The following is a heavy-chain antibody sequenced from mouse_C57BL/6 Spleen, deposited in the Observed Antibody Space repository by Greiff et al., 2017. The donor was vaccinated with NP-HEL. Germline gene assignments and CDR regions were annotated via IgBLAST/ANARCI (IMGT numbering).Heavy chain of an antibody. V-gene: IGHV1-81*01. D-gene: IGHD1-1*01. J-gene: IGHJ3*01. CDR1: GYTFTSYG. Sequence: QVQLQQSGAELARPGASVKLSCKASGYTFTSYGISWVKQRTGQGLEWIGEIYPRSGNTYYNEKFKGKATLTADKSSSTAYMELRSLTSEDSAVYFCARDYSSSEWFAYWGQGTLVTVSA. CDR2: IYPRSGNT. CDR3: ARDYSSSEWFAY.